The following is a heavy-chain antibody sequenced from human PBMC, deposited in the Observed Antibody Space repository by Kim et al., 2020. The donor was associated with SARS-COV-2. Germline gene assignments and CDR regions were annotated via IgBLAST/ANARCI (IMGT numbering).Heavy chain of an antibody. D-gene: IGHD1-26*01. CDR2: IKTSTDGGTA. V-gene: IGHV3-15*01. J-gene: IGHJ4*02. CDR1: GFSLSVAW. CDR3: TTLDKWELFEGRPEWLSFDN. Sequence: GGSLRLSCAASGFSLSVAWMSWVRQAPGKGLEWVGHIKTSTDGGTADYAAPVKGRFTISRDDSKNTLYLQMNAMKSDDTAVYYCTTLDKWELFEGRPEWLSFDNRGQGTLVTVPS.